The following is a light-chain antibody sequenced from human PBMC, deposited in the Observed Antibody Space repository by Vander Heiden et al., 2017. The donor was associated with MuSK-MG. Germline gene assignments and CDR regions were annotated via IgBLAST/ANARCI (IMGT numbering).Light chain of an antibody. Sequence: DLVMTQTPLSLSVTPGQPASISCKSSQSLLHSDGKTYLDGYLQKPGQPPQLLIYEVSNRFSGVQDRFSGSGSGTDFTLKISRVEAEDVGIEDCTLVTFGQWTRPELK. V-gene: IGKV2D-29*01. CDR1: QSLLHSDGKTY. CDR2: EVS. CDR3: TLVT. J-gene: IGKJ5*01.